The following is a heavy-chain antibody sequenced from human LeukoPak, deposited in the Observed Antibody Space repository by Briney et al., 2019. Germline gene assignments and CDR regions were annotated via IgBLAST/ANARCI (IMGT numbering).Heavy chain of an antibody. V-gene: IGHV3-48*03. CDR1: GFAFSSYA. J-gene: IGHJ3*02. Sequence: PGGSLRLSCAASGFAFSSYAMSWVRQAPGKGLEWVSYISSSGSTIYYADSVKGRFTISRDNAKNSLYLRMNSLRAEDTAGYYCARDKSSSWYPLHAFDIWGQGTMVTVSS. CDR3: ARDKSSSWYPLHAFDI. CDR2: ISSSGSTI. D-gene: IGHD6-13*01.